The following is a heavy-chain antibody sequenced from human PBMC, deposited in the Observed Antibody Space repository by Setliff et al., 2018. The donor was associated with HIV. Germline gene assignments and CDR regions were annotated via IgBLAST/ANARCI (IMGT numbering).Heavy chain of an antibody. CDR3: AREDSLVLVPAIMRGDGFDV. V-gene: IGHV4-34*01. D-gene: IGHD2-2*01. J-gene: IGHJ3*01. CDR2: INHSGST. Sequence: PSETLSLTCAVYNGSFSGYYWSWIRQPPGKGLEWIGEINHSGSTNCNPSLKSRVTISVDTSKNQFSLKLNSVTAADTALYYCAREDSLVLVPAIMRGDGFDVWGQGTMVTVSS. CDR1: NGSFSGYY.